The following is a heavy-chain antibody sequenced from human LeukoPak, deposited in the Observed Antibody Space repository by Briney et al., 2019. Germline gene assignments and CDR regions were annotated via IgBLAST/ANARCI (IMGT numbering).Heavy chain of an antibody. CDR3: AKASRYSSGWYSY. Sequence: GGSLRLSCAASGFTFSSYWMHWVRQAPGKGLVWVSRINSDGSSTSCADSVKGRFTISRDNSKTTMYLQMNSLRAEDTAVYYCAKASRYSSGWYSYWGQGTLVTVSS. J-gene: IGHJ4*02. D-gene: IGHD6-19*01. V-gene: IGHV3-74*01. CDR2: INSDGSST. CDR1: GFTFSSYW.